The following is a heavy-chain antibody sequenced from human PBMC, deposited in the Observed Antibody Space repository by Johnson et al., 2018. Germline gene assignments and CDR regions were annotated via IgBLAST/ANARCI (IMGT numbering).Heavy chain of an antibody. CDR3: ARASVDWLLPFDS. CDR1: GFTFSSYG. D-gene: IGHD3-9*01. V-gene: IGHV3-33*01. Sequence: QVQLVESGGGVVQPGRSLRLSCAASGFTFSSYGMHWVRQAPGKGLEWVAVIWYDGSNKYYADSVKGRFTISRDNSKKTLYLQMNSLSPEDTAVYYCARASVDWLLPFDSWGQGTQVIVSS. CDR2: IWYDGSNK. J-gene: IGHJ4*02.